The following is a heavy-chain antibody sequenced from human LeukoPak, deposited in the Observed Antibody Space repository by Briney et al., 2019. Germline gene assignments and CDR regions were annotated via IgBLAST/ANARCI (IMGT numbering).Heavy chain of an antibody. J-gene: IGHJ4*02. Sequence: GGSLRLSCAASGFTVSSNYMNWVRQAPGKGLEWVSVMYSGGSTFYGDSVKGRFTISRDNSKNTLYLQMNSLRAEDTAVYYCAKNHQWSVTTFADYWGQGTLVTVSS. CDR3: AKNHQWSVTTFADY. CDR2: MYSGGST. V-gene: IGHV3-53*01. D-gene: IGHD1-14*01. CDR1: GFTVSSNY.